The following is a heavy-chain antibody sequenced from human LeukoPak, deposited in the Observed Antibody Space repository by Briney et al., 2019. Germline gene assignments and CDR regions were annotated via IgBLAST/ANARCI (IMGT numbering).Heavy chain of an antibody. CDR3: VKFRLVVVSHANWFDP. Sequence: GGSLRLSCAVSGFIFSRYSMSWVRQAPGKGLEWVSSISGNGRSTYYADSVKGRFTISRDNSKSMLLLEMRSLTVEDTAVYYCVKFRLVVVSHANWFDPWGQGTLVTVSS. V-gene: IGHV3-23*01. D-gene: IGHD2-8*02. J-gene: IGHJ5*02. CDR1: GFIFSRYS. CDR2: ISGNGRST.